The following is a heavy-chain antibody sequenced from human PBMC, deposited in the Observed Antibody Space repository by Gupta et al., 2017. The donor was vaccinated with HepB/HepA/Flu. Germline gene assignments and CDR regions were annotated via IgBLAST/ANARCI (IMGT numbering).Heavy chain of an antibody. Sequence: QVHLQESGPGLVNPSGTLSLTCAVSGGSISSNTWWTWVRQPPGKGLEWIGEIYHIGNVNYNPSLKSRVTMTIDKSKSQFSLNLRSVTAADAAVYFCASGGSSWRFDYWSQGTLVTVYS. V-gene: IGHV4-4*02. D-gene: IGHD6-13*01. J-gene: IGHJ4*02. CDR2: IYHIGNV. CDR1: GGSISSNTW. CDR3: ASGGSSWRFDY.